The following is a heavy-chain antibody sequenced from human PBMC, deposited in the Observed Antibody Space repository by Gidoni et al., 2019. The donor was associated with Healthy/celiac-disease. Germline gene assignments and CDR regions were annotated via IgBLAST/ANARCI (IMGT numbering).Heavy chain of an antibody. Sequence: EVQLVESGGGLVKPGGSLSPSCAASGFTFSGYSMNWVRQAPGKGLEWVSYISSSSSYIYYADSVKGRFTISRDNAKNSLYLQMNSLRAEDTAVYYCASFPFGEDPPFDPWGQGTLVTVSS. V-gene: IGHV3-21*01. CDR2: ISSSSSYI. CDR1: GFTFSGYS. J-gene: IGHJ5*02. D-gene: IGHD3-10*01. CDR3: ASFPFGEDPPFDP.